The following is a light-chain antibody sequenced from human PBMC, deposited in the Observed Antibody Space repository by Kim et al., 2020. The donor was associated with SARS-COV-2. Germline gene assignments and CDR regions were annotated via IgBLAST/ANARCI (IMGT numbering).Light chain of an antibody. CDR2: GNS. CDR1: SSNVGAGYD. CDR3: QSYDSSLSGYV. Sequence: QRVTISCTGSSSNVGAGYDVHWYQQLPGTAPKLLIYGNSNRPSGVPDRFSGSKSGTSASLAITGLQAEDEADYYCQSYDSSLSGYVFGTGTKVTVL. V-gene: IGLV1-40*01. J-gene: IGLJ1*01.